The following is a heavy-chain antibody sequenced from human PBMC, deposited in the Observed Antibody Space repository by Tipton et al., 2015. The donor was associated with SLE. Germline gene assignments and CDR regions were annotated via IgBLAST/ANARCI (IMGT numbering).Heavy chain of an antibody. J-gene: IGHJ3*02. Sequence: LRLSCTVSGGSFSSGGYYWSWIHQHPGKGLEWVGYIFNSGSTYGGSSYYNPSLKSRVTISVDTSKNQFSLKLSSVTAADTAVYYCARGSYGTDAFDIWGQGTMVTVSS. CDR1: GGSFSSGGYY. D-gene: IGHD3-10*01. CDR2: IFNSGST. CDR3: ARGSYGTDAFDI. V-gene: IGHV4-31*02.